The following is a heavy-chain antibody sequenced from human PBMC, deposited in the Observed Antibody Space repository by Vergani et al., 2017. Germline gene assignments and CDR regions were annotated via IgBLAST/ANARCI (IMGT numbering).Heavy chain of an antibody. D-gene: IGHD3-3*01. CDR1: GFTFSSYA. CDR2: ISYDGSYK. V-gene: IGHV3-30-3*01. J-gene: IGHJ4*02. Sequence: QVQLVESGGGVVQPGRSLRLSCAASGFTFSSYAMHWVRQAPGKGLEWVAVISYDGSYKYYADSVKGRFTISRDNSKNTLYLQMNSLRAEDTAVYYCARGGLWSGYLDYWGQGTLVTVSS. CDR3: ARGGLWSGYLDY.